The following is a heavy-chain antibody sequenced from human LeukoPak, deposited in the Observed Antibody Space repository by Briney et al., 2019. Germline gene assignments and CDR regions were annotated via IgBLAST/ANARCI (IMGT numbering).Heavy chain of an antibody. V-gene: IGHV1-2*02. J-gene: IGHJ4*02. CDR2: INPNSGGT. CDR1: GYTFTGYY. CDR3: ARRSAPNYNDY. Sequence: ASVTVSCKASGYTFTGYYMHWVRQAPGQGVERMGWINPNSGGTNYAQTFQGRVTITRDTSISTAYMELSRLRSDDTAVYYCARRSAPNYNDYWGQGTLVTVSS. D-gene: IGHD3-10*01.